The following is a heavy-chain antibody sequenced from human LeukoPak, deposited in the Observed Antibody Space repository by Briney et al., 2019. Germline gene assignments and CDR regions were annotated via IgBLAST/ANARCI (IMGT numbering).Heavy chain of an antibody. D-gene: IGHD1-26*01. CDR1: GGSFSGYY. V-gene: IGHV4-34*01. J-gene: IGHJ4*02. CDR3: ARYSGSHRNHRQLFDY. CDR2: INHSGST. Sequence: SSETLSLTCAVYGGSFSGYYWSWIRQPPGKGLEWIGEINHSGSTNYSPSLKSRVTISVDTSKNQFSLKLSSVTAADTAVYYCARYSGSHRNHRQLFDYWGQGTLVTVSS.